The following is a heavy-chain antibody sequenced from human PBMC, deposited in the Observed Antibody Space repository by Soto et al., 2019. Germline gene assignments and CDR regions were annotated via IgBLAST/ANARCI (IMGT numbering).Heavy chain of an antibody. V-gene: IGHV4-59*08. CDR2: IYYSGST. Sequence: SETLSLTCTVSGGCISSYYWSWIRQPPGKGLEWIGYIYYSGSTNYNPSLKSRVTISVDTSKNQFSLKLSSVTAADTAVYYCARHGGYRYGFFRKNWFDPWGQGTLVTVSS. CDR1: GGCISSYY. CDR3: ARHGGYRYGFFRKNWFDP. J-gene: IGHJ5*02. D-gene: IGHD5-18*01.